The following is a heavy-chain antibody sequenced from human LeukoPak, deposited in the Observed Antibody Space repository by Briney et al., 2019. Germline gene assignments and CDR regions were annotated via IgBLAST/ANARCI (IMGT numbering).Heavy chain of an antibody. CDR1: GGSISSYY. V-gene: IGHV4-59*01. Sequence: SETLSLTCTVSGGSISSYYWSWIRQPPGKGLEWIGYIYYSGSTNYNPSLKSRVTMSVDTSKNQFSLKLSSVTAADTAVYYCASSGYYLAHFDYWGQGTLVTVSS. CDR2: IYYSGST. CDR3: ASSGYYLAHFDY. D-gene: IGHD3-22*01. J-gene: IGHJ4*02.